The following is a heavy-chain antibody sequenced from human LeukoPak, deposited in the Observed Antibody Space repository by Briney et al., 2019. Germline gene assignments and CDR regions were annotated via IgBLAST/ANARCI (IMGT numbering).Heavy chain of an antibody. J-gene: IGHJ6*03. CDR2: IYTGGST. CDR1: GGSISSGSYY. CDR3: ARDSPGYSYGWNYYYYMDV. Sequence: SETLSLTCTVSGGSISSGSYYWSWIRQPAGKGLEWIGRIYTGGSTNYNPSLKSRVTISVDTSKNQFSLKLSSVTAADTAVYYCARDSPGYSYGWNYYYYMDVWGKGTTVTISS. D-gene: IGHD5-18*01. V-gene: IGHV4-61*02.